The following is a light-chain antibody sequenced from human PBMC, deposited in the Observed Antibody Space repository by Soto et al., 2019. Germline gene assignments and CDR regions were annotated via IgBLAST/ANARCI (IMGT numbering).Light chain of an antibody. J-gene: IGKJ1*01. Sequence: EIVMTQSPATLSVSPGERVTLSCRASQSVSSNLAWYQQKPGQAPRLLIYGASSRATGIPDRFSGSGSGTDFTLTISRLEPEDFAVYYCQQYGSSTWTFGQGTMVDIK. CDR1: QSVSSN. CDR2: GAS. CDR3: QQYGSSTWT. V-gene: IGKV3-20*01.